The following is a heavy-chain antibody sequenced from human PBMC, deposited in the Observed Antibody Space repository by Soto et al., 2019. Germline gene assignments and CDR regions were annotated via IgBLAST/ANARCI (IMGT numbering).Heavy chain of an antibody. D-gene: IGHD3-22*01. CDR2: ISYDGINK. CDR1: GFTFSSYG. CDR3: AKDAPYYYDSSGYYGTFDY. Sequence: PWGSLRLSCAASGFTFSSYGIHCVRQAPCKGLEWVALISYDGINKYYADSVKGRFTISRDNSKNTLYLQMNSLRAEDTAMYYCAKDAPYYYDSSGYYGTFDYWGQGTLVTVSS. J-gene: IGHJ4*02. V-gene: IGHV3-30*18.